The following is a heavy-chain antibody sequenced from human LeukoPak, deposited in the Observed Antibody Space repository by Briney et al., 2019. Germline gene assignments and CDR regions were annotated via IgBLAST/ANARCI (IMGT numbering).Heavy chain of an antibody. J-gene: IGHJ5*02. CDR1: GYTFTSYY. Sequence: EASVKVSCKASGYTFTSYYMHWVRQAPGQGLGWMGLINPTGGSTGYAQKFQGRVTMTRDMSTSTDYMELSSLRSEDTAIYYCARDNSVGDNAWWFDPWGQGTLVTVSS. D-gene: IGHD1-26*01. CDR2: INPTGGST. CDR3: ARDNSVGDNAWWFDP. V-gene: IGHV1-46*01.